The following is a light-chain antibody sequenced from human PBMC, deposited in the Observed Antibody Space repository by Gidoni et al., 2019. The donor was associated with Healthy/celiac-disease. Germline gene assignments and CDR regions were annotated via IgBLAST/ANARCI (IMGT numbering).Light chain of an antibody. Sequence: EIVLTQSPGTLSLSPGERATLSCRASQSVSSSYLGLYQQKPGQAPRLLIYGASSRATGIPDRFSGSGSGTDFTITISRLEPEDFAVYYCQQYGSFYTFGQGTKLEIK. CDR2: GAS. V-gene: IGKV3-20*01. CDR1: QSVSSSY. J-gene: IGKJ2*01. CDR3: QQYGSFYT.